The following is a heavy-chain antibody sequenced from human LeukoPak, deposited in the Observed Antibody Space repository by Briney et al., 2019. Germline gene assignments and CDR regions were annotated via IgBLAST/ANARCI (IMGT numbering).Heavy chain of an antibody. CDR2: IYKTGST. V-gene: IGHV4-39*07. CDR3: ARDAYYYGSGPLMDV. D-gene: IGHD3-10*01. J-gene: IGHJ6*03. Sequence: SGTLSLTCTVSGGSISSTTYYWAWIRQPPGKGLEWIGSIYKTGSTNYSPSLKSRVFISVDTSNNQFSLKLSSVTAADTAVYYCARDAYYYGSGPLMDVWGKGTTVTISS. CDR1: GGSISSTTYY.